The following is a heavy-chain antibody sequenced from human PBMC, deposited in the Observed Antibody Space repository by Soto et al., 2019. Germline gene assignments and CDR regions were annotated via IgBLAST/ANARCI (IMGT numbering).Heavy chain of an antibody. D-gene: IGHD6-13*01. CDR2: IRSEAKSYAT. J-gene: IGHJ4*02. V-gene: IGHV3-73*02. CDR1: GFTFSGSA. Sequence: EVQLVESGGGLVQPGGSLKLSCAASGFTFSGSAMHWVRQASGKGLEWVGRIRSEAKSYATAYAASVKGRFSNSRDDSKNTAYLQMNSLKTEDTAVYYCTRWGDEQLVPFDYWGQGTLVTVSS. CDR3: TRWGDEQLVPFDY.